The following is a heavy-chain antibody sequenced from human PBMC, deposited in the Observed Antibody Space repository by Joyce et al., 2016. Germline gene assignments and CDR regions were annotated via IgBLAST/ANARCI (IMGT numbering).Heavy chain of an antibody. CDR2: INPDTGET. Sequence: QVNLVQSGAEVKKPGASVKVYCKASGYSFSDSYIHWVRQAPGQGLQLVGRINPDTGETIYAQKFQGRVTLTRDTCISTVYMEVSRLRSDDTAVYFCARGPMPPYAFDVWGQGTLVTVST. CDR1: GYSFSDSY. V-gene: IGHV1-2*06. D-gene: IGHD2-2*01. CDR3: ARGPMPPYAFDV. J-gene: IGHJ3*01.